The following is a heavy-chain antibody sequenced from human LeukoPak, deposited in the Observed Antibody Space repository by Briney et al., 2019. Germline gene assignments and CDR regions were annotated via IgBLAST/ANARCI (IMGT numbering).Heavy chain of an antibody. CDR2: IRNDESDK. CDR1: GFSFSSYG. J-gene: IGHJ4*02. D-gene: IGHD3-3*01. CDR3: AKMRTDFWNGNFDY. Sequence: GGSLRLSCAASGFSFSSYGMHWIRQTPGEGLEWVAFIRNDESDKYYADSVKDRFTISRDNSKNTLYLQMNSLRAEDTAVYYCAKMRTDFWNGNFDYWGQGSLVTVSS. V-gene: IGHV3-30*02.